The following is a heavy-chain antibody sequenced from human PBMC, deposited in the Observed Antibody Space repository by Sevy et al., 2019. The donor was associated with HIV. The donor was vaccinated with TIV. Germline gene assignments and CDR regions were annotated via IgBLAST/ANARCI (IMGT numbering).Heavy chain of an antibody. CDR3: TRNGGAFDNGFDP. J-gene: IGHJ5*02. CDR2: INHSGST. D-gene: IGHD2-8*01. CDR1: GGSFSGYY. V-gene: IGHV4-34*01. Sequence: SETLSLTCAVYGGSFSGYYWNWIRQSPGKGLEWIGEINHSGSTHYNPSLKSRVTISVDTSKNQFSLRLNSVTAEDTAVYYCTRNGGAFDNGFDPWGQGTLVTVSS.